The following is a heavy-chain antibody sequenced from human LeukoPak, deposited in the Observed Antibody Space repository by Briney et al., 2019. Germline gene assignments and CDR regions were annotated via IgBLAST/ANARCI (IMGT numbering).Heavy chain of an antibody. D-gene: IGHD4-17*01. V-gene: IGHV4-39*01. CDR3: ARHKSTVTDTDY. Sequence: SETLSLTCTVSGGSISSSSYYWGWIRQPPGKGLEWIGSIYYSGSTYYNPSLKSRVTISVDTSKNQFSLKLSSVTAADTAVYYCARHKSTVTDTDYWGQGTLVTVSS. CDR1: GGSISSSSYY. J-gene: IGHJ4*02. CDR2: IYYSGST.